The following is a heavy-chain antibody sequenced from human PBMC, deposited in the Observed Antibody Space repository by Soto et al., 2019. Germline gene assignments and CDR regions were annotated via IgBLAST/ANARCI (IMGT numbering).Heavy chain of an antibody. J-gene: IGHJ3*02. Sequence: GGSLRLSCAASGFTFDDYAMHWVRQAPGKGLEWVSGISWNSGSIGYADSVKGRFTISRDNAKNSLYLQMNSLRAEDTALYYCAKDKREKWELLWVAFDIWGQGTMVTVSS. CDR3: AKDKREKWELLWVAFDI. D-gene: IGHD1-26*01. V-gene: IGHV3-9*01. CDR2: ISWNSGSI. CDR1: GFTFDDYA.